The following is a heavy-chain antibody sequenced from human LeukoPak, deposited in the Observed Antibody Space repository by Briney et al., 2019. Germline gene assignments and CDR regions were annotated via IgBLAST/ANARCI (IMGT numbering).Heavy chain of an antibody. V-gene: IGHV3-30*02. J-gene: IGHJ1*01. D-gene: IGHD4-23*01. Sequence: PGGSLRLSCAASGFTFSSYGMHWVRQAPGKGLEWVAFIRYDGSNKYYADSVKGRFTISRDNSKNTLYLQMNSLRAEDTALYYCAKDMGTGYGGNTPAEYFQHWGQGTLVTVSS. CDR1: GFTFSSYG. CDR2: IRYDGSNK. CDR3: AKDMGTGYGGNTPAEYFQH.